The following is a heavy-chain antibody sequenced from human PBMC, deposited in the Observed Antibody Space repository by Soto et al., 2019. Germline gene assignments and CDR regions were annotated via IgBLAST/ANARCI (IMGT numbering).Heavy chain of an antibody. CDR1: GFTFGNAW. J-gene: IGHJ4*02. CDR2: IKSKTDGGTT. Sequence: GGSLRLSCAASGFTFGNAWMNWVRQAPGKGLEWVGRIKSKTDGGTTDYAAPVKGRFTISRDDSKNTLYLQMNSLKTEDTAVYYCTTPLGDDYGDFEFDYWGQGTLVTVSS. CDR3: TTPLGDDYGDFEFDY. V-gene: IGHV3-15*07. D-gene: IGHD4-17*01.